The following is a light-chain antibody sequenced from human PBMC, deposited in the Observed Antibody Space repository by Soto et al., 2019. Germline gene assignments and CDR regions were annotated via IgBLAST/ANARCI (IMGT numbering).Light chain of an antibody. CDR2: AAS. V-gene: IGKV1-39*01. Sequence: DIQMTQSPSSLSASAGDRVTITCRASQSITTYLNWYQQKPGKAPKLLIYAASNLQSGVPSRFSGSGSGTDFTLTISSLQPEDFATYYCQQSYSTPYTFGQGTELEIK. J-gene: IGKJ2*01. CDR3: QQSYSTPYT. CDR1: QSITTY.